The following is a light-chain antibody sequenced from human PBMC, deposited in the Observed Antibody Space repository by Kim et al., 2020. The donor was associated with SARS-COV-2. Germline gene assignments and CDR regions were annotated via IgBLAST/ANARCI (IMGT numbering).Light chain of an antibody. CDR2: SAS. V-gene: IGKV3-15*01. Sequence: EIVMTQSPDTLSVSPGERVTLSCRASQSVNNNLAWYQQKPGQAPRSLFYSASMRATDIPARFSGSGSGTEFTLTISSLQSEDFAIYYCQQYHKWPLTFGGGTKVEI. CDR3: QQYHKWPLT. CDR1: QSVNNN. J-gene: IGKJ4*01.